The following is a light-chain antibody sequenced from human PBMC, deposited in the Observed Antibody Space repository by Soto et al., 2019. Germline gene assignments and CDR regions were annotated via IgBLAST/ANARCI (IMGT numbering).Light chain of an antibody. Sequence: DIQMTQSPSSLSVSVVDRVTITCRASQSISSYLNWYQQKPGKAPKLLIYAASSLQSGVPSRFSGSGSGTDFTLTISSLQPEDFETYYCQQSYSNPRTFGQGTKVDIK. J-gene: IGKJ1*01. CDR3: QQSYSNPRT. CDR2: AAS. V-gene: IGKV1-39*01. CDR1: QSISSY.